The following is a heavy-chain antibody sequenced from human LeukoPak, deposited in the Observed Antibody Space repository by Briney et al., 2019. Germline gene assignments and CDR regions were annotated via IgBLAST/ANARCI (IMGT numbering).Heavy chain of an antibody. V-gene: IGHV1-3*01. CDR2: INAGNGNT. CDR3: AGDQAMVRGALEG. D-gene: IGHD3-10*01. J-gene: IGHJ4*02. Sequence: ASVKVSCKASGYTFTSYAMHWVRQAPGQRLEWVGWINAGNGNTKYSQKFQGRVTITRDTSASTVYMELSSLRSEDTAVYYCAGDQAMVRGALEGWGQGTLVTVSS. CDR1: GYTFTSYA.